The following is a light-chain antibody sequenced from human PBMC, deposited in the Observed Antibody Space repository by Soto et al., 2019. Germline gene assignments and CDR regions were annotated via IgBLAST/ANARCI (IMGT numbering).Light chain of an antibody. V-gene: IGKV3-15*01. CDR3: QQYNNWHPWT. Sequence: EIVMTHSPTTLSVSPGLRSNLSCRASQSVSRNLASYQQKPGQAPRLLIYGASTRATGIPARFSGSGSGTEFTLTISSLKPEDFAVYYCQQYNNWHPWTFGHGTQVDIK. CDR2: GAS. CDR1: QSVSRN. J-gene: IGKJ1*01.